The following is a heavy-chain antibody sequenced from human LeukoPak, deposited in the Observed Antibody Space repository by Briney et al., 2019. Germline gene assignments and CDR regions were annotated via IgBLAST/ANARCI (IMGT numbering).Heavy chain of an antibody. CDR3: ARGGWNYVFNY. CDR2: IWYDGSNK. Sequence: PGRSLRLSCAASGFTFSSYGMHWVRQAPGKGLEWVAVIWYDGSNKYYADSVKGRFTISRDNSKNTLYLQMNSLRAEDTAVYYCARGGWNYVFNYWGQGTLVTVSS. D-gene: IGHD1-7*01. CDR1: GFTFSSYG. V-gene: IGHV3-33*01. J-gene: IGHJ4*02.